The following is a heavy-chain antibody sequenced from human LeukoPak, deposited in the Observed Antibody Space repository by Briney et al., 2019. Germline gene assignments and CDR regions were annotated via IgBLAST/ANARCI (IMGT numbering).Heavy chain of an antibody. CDR3: ARGVGATTHPFDY. CDR1: GFTFSSYS. CDR2: ISSSSSYI. Sequence: GGSLRLSCAASGFTFSSYSMNWVRQAPGKGLEWVSSISSSSSYIYYADSVKGRFTISRDNAKNSLYLQMNSLRAEDTAVYYCARGVGATTHPFDYWGQGTLVTVSS. D-gene: IGHD1-26*01. J-gene: IGHJ4*02. V-gene: IGHV3-21*01.